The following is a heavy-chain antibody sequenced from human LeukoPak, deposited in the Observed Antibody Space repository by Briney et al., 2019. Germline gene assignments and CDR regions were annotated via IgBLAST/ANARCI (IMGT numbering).Heavy chain of an antibody. CDR2: IYHSGST. D-gene: IGHD2-21*02. CDR3: ARVQHIVVVTASHAFDI. V-gene: IGHV4-30-2*01. Sequence: SQTLSLTCAVSGGSTSSGGYSWSWIRQPPGKGLEWIGYIYHSGSTYYNPSLKSRVTISVDRSKNQFSLKLSSVTAADTAVYCCARVQHIVVVTASHAFDIWGQGTMVTVSS. J-gene: IGHJ3*02. CDR1: GGSTSSGGYS.